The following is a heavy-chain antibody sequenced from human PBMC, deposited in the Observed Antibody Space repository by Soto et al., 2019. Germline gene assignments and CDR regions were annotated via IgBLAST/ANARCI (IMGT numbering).Heavy chain of an antibody. J-gene: IGHJ6*02. CDR3: ARLRSRRAYTTSYHGMEV. V-gene: IGHV4-34*01. D-gene: IGHD6-13*01. CDR2: INHSGST. CDR1: GGSFSGYY. Sequence: SETLSLTCAVYGGSFSGYYWSWIRQPPGKGLEWIGEINHSGSTNYNPSLKSRVTISVDTSKNQFSLKLSSVTAADTAVYYCARLRSRRAYTTSYHGMEVWGQGTTVTASS.